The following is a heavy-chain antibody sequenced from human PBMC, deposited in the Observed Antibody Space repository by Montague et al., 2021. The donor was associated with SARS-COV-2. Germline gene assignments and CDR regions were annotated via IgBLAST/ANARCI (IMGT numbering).Heavy chain of an antibody. V-gene: IGHV4-34*01. CDR3: ARGHGAWAARLRYCFDH. J-gene: IGHJ4*02. D-gene: IGHD6-6*01. CDR1: GGSISGDY. Sequence: SETLSLTCAVYGGSISGDYWSWIRQPPGKGLEWIGEINHSGSTNYNPSLKSRVTISVDTSKNQFSLKLRSVTAADTAVYYCARGHGAWAARLRYCFDHWGQGTLVTVSS. CDR2: INHSGST.